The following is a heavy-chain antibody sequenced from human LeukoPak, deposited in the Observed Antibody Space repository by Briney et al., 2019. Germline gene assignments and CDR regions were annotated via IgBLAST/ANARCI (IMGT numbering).Heavy chain of an antibody. CDR2: IIPIFGTA. CDR3: ARDRIDSNRYFDY. CDR1: GGTFSSYA. V-gene: IGHV1-69*06. J-gene: IGHJ4*02. Sequence: GSSVKVSLKASGGTFSSYAISWVRQAPGQGLEWMGRIIPIFGTANYAQKFQGRVTITADKSTSTAYMELSSLRSEDTAVYYCARDRIDSNRYFDYWGQGTLVTVSS. D-gene: IGHD3-22*01.